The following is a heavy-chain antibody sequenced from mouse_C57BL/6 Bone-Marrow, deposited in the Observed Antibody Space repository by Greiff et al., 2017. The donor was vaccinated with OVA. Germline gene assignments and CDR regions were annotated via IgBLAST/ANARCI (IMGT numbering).Heavy chain of an antibody. D-gene: IGHD2-4*01. V-gene: IGHV1-55*01. Sequence: QVQLQQPGAELVKPGASVKMSCKASGYTFTSYWITWVKQRPGQGLEWIGDIYPGSGSTNYNEKFKSKATLTVDTSSSTSYMQISSLTSEDSAVYYCARGGDYLYYAMDYWGQGTSVTVSS. J-gene: IGHJ4*01. CDR3: ARGGDYLYYAMDY. CDR2: IYPGSGST. CDR1: GYTFTSYW.